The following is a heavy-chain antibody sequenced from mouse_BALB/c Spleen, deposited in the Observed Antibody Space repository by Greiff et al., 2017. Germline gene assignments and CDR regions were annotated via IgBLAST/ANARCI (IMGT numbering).Heavy chain of an antibody. CDR3: ARWNGNYPYALDY. Sequence: VQLQQSGAELVRPGTSVKVSCKASGYAFTNYLIEWVKQRPGQGLEWIGVINPGSGGTNYNEKFKGKATLTADKSSSTAYMQLSSLTSDDSAVYFCARWNGNYPYALDYWGQVTSVTVSA. CDR1: GYAFTNYL. J-gene: IGHJ4*01. CDR2: INPGSGGT. D-gene: IGHD2-1*01. V-gene: IGHV1-54*01.